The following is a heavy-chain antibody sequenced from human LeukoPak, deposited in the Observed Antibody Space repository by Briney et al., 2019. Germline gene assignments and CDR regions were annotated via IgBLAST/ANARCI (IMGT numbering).Heavy chain of an antibody. CDR3: ARVSVVYGMDV. CDR1: GGSISSDY. Sequence: PSETLSLTCSVSGGSISSDYWAWIRQPPGKGLDWIGYMFYTGSTNYNPSLKSRVTISLATSKKQFSLKLSSVTAADTAAYYCARVSVVYGMDVWGRGTTVTVSS. V-gene: IGHV4-59*01. CDR2: MFYTGST. J-gene: IGHJ6*02.